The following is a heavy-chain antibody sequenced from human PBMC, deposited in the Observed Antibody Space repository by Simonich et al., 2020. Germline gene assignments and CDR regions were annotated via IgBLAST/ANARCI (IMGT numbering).Heavy chain of an antibody. V-gene: IGHV3-21*01. D-gene: IGHD5-18*01. Sequence: EVQLVESGGGLVKPGGSLRLSCAASGFTFSSYSMNWVRQAPGKGLDGVSSISSSSSYIYYADSGKGRFTISRDNAKNSLYLQMNSLRAEDTAVYYCARDVDTAMVFDYWGQGTLVTVSS. CDR2: ISSSSSYI. J-gene: IGHJ4*02. CDR3: ARDVDTAMVFDY. CDR1: GFTFSSYS.